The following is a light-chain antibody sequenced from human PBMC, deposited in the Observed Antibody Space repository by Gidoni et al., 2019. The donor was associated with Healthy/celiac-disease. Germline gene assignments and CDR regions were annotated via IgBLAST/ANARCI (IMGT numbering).Light chain of an antibody. J-gene: IGKJ1*01. V-gene: IGKV1-5*03. CDR3: QQYNSYPWT. Sequence: DIQMTQPPSTLSASVGDRVTITCRASQSISSWLAWYQQKPGKAPKLLIYKATSLESGVPSRFGGSGSGTEFTLTISSLQPDDFATYYCQQYNSYPWTFGQGTKVEIK. CDR2: KAT. CDR1: QSISSW.